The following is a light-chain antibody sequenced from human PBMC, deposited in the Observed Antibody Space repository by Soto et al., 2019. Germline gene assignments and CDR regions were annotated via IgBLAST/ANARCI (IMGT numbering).Light chain of an antibody. Sequence: QSALTQPASVSGSPGQSITISCTGTSSDVGGYNYVSWYQQHPGKAPKLMIYEVSNRPSGVSNRFSGSKSGNTASLTISGLLAEDEADFYCSSYTSSSPHVVFGGGTKLSVL. CDR1: SSDVGGYNY. CDR2: EVS. V-gene: IGLV2-14*01. J-gene: IGLJ2*01. CDR3: SSYTSSSPHVV.